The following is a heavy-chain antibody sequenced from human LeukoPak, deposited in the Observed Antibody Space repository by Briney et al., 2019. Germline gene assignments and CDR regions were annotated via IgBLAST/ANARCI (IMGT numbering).Heavy chain of an antibody. CDR1: GGSISSYY. D-gene: IGHD4-17*01. J-gene: IGHJ4*02. CDR2: IYYSGST. Sequence: SETLSLTCTVSGGSISSYYWSWIRQPPGKGLEWIGYIYYSGSTNYNPSLKSRVTISVDTSKNQFSLKLSSVTAADTAVYYCARGTFYGDYGSDYWGQGTLVTVSS. CDR3: ARGTFYGDYGSDY. V-gene: IGHV4-59*01.